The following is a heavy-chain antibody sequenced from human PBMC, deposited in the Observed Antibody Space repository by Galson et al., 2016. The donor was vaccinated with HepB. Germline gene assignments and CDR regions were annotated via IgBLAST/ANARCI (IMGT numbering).Heavy chain of an antibody. CDR3: AKDGRIYCSSASCHDHFHY. Sequence: LRLSCAASGFTFSSYSMNWVRQAPGKGLEWVSSISSSSNYIYYADSVKGRFTISRDNAKNSLYLQMSSLRAEDTAVYYCAKDGRIYCSSASCHDHFHYWGQGTLVTVSS. CDR2: ISSSSNYI. D-gene: IGHD2-2*01. CDR1: GFTFSSYS. V-gene: IGHV3-21*01. J-gene: IGHJ4*02.